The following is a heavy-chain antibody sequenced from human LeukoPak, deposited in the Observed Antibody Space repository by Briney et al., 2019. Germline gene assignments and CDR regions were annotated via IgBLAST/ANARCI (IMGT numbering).Heavy chain of an antibody. V-gene: IGHV4-39*07. CDR1: GGSISSSSYY. D-gene: IGHD5-24*01. CDR3: ASGHIDGYNFRGDY. J-gene: IGHJ4*02. Sequence: SETLSLTCTVSGGSISSSSYYWGWIRQPSGKGLEWIGSIYYSGSTYYNPSLKSRVTISVDTSKNQFSLKLSSVTAADTAVYYCASGHIDGYNFRGDYWGQGTLVTVSS. CDR2: IYYSGST.